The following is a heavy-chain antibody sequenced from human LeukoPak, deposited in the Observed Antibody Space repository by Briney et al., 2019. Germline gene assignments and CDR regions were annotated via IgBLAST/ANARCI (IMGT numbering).Heavy chain of an antibody. CDR3: ARGYCTNGVCYLDY. V-gene: IGHV1-18*01. CDR2: ISAYNGNT. Sequence: ASVKVSCKASGYTFTSYGISWVRPAPGQGLEWMGWISAYNGNTNYAQKLQGRVTMTTDTSTSTAYMELRSLRSDDTAVYYCARGYCTNGVCYLDYWGQGTLVTVSS. CDR1: GYTFTSYG. D-gene: IGHD2-8*01. J-gene: IGHJ4*02.